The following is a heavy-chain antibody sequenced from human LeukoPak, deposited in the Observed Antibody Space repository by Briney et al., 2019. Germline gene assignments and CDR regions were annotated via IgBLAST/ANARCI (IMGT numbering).Heavy chain of an antibody. CDR1: GFTFSSYV. CDR2: ISGSGGST. Sequence: GGSLRLSCAASGFTFSSYVMSWVRQAPGKGLEWVSAISGSGGSTYYADSVKGRFTISRDNSKNTLYLQMNSLRAEDTAVYYCAKAMVRGVSFYYYYMDVWGKGTTVTVSS. D-gene: IGHD3-10*01. V-gene: IGHV3-23*01. J-gene: IGHJ6*03. CDR3: AKAMVRGVSFYYYYMDV.